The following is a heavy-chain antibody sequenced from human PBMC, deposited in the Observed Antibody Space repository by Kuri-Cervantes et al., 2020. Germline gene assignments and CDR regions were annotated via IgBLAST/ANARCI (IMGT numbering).Heavy chain of an antibody. J-gene: IGHJ6*03. V-gene: IGHV4-31*02. CDR1: GGSISSGGYY. Sequence: SCTVSGGSISSGGYYWSWIRQHPGKGLEWIGYIYYSGSTYYNPSLKSRVTISVDKSKNQFSLKLSSVTAEDTAVYYCARGARYYYMDVWGKGTTVTVSS. CDR2: IYYSGST. CDR3: ARGARYYYMDV.